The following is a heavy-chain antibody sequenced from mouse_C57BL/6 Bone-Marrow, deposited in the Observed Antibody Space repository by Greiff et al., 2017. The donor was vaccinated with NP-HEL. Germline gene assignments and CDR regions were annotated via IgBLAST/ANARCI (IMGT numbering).Heavy chain of an antibody. CDR3: ARERTYYFDY. D-gene: IGHD3-3*01. CDR1: GYTFTSYW. Sequence: VQLQQPGAELVMPGASVKLSCKASGYTFTSYWMHWVKQRPGQGLEWIGEIDPSDSYTNYNQKFKAKSTLTVDKSSSTAYMQLSSLTSEDSAVYYCARERTYYFDYWGQGTTLTVSS. J-gene: IGHJ2*01. CDR2: IDPSDSYT. V-gene: IGHV1-69*01.